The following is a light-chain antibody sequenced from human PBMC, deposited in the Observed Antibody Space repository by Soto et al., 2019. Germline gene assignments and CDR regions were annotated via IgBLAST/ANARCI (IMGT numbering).Light chain of an antibody. Sequence: DIQLTQSPSFLSASVGDRVTITCRASQAISSYFAWYQQKPGKAPQLLIYAASTLQSGVPSRFSGKRSGTDFTLTISSLQPEDFATYYCQKYNSAPWTFGQGTKVEIK. CDR3: QKYNSAPWT. V-gene: IGKV1-9*01. J-gene: IGKJ1*01. CDR1: QAISSY. CDR2: AAS.